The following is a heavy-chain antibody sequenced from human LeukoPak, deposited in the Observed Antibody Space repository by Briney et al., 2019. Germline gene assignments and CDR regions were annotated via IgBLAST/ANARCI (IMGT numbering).Heavy chain of an antibody. J-gene: IGHJ3*02. D-gene: IGHD3-10*01. CDR3: VGRVRGVISSDAFDI. CDR1: GFTFSSYG. Sequence: PGGSLRLSCAASGFTFSSYGMHWVRQAPGKGLEWVAFIRYDGSNKYYADSVKGRFTISRDNSKNTLYLQMNSLRAEDTAVYYCVGRVRGVISSDAFDIWGQGTMVTVSS. V-gene: IGHV3-30*02. CDR2: IRYDGSNK.